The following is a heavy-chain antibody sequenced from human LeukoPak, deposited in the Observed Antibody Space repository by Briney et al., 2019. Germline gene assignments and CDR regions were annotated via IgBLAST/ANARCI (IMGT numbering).Heavy chain of an antibody. CDR3: ARADYNWEHDY. V-gene: IGHV3-74*01. J-gene: IGHJ4*02. Sequence: PGGSLRLSCAASGFTFSSSWMYWVRQAPGKGLVWVSRIDSDGSDTTYADSVKGRFTISRDNAKNTLYLQMNSLRAEDTAVYYCARADYNWEHDYWGQGTLVTVSS. CDR1: GFTFSSSW. CDR2: IDSDGSDT. D-gene: IGHD4-11*01.